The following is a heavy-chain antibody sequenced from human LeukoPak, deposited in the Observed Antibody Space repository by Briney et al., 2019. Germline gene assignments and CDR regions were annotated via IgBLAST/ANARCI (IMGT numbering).Heavy chain of an antibody. CDR3: AREDPLGEFDFDY. Sequence: ASVKVSCKASGYTFTGYYMHWVRHAPGQGLEWMGWINPNSGGTNYAQKFQGRVTMTRDTSISTAYMELSRLRSDDTAVYYCAREDPLGEFDFDYWGQGTLVTVSS. CDR1: GYTFTGYY. CDR2: INPNSGGT. J-gene: IGHJ4*02. V-gene: IGHV1-2*02. D-gene: IGHD3-16*01.